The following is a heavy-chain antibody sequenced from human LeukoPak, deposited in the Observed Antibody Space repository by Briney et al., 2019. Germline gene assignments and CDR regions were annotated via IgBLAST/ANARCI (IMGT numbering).Heavy chain of an antibody. CDR1: GFTFSTYV. CDR3: GRYYVMDV. V-gene: IGHV3-23*01. CDR2: ISDSGGST. Sequence: GGSLRLSCAASGFTFSTYVMNWVRQAPGKGLEWVSTISDSGGSTYYADSVRGRFTISRDNSKSTLYLQMNSLRAEDTAVYYCGRYYVMDVWGQGTSVSVSS. J-gene: IGHJ6*02.